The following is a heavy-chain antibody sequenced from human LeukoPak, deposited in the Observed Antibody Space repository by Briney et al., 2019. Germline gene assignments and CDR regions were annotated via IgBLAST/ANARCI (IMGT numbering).Heavy chain of an antibody. V-gene: IGHV3-33*01. CDR1: GFTFSSYG. CDR3: ARDQIVVVPAAIDY. CDR2: IWYDGSNK. J-gene: IGHJ4*02. Sequence: GRSLRLSCAASGFTFSSYGMHWVRQAPGKGLEWVAVIWYDGSNKYYADSVKGRFTISRDNSKNTLYLQTNSLRAEDTAVYYCARDQIVVVPAAIDYWGQGTLVTVSS. D-gene: IGHD2-2*01.